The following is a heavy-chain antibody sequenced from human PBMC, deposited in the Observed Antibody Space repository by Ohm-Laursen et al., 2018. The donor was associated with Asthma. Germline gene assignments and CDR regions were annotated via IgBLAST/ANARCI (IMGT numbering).Heavy chain of an antibody. D-gene: IGHD3-22*01. CDR3: ARDLYNYYDSSGYFPHY. CDR1: GFTFSSYG. CDR2: IWYDGSNK. Sequence: SLRLSCAASGFTFSSYGMHWVRQAPGKGLEWVAVIWYDGSNKYYADSVKGRFTISRDNSKNTLYLQMNSLRAEDTAVYYCARDLYNYYDSSGYFPHYWGQGTLVTVSS. V-gene: IGHV3-33*01. J-gene: IGHJ4*02.